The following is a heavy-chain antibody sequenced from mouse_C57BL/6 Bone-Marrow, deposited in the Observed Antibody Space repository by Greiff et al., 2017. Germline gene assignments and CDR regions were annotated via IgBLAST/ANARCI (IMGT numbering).Heavy chain of an antibody. Sequence: VQLQQSGAELARPGASVKLSCKASGYTFTSYGISWVKQRTGQGLEWIGEIYPRSGNTYYNEKFKGKATLTADKSSSTAYMELRSLTSEDSAVYFCARRGYGSGARYFDYWGQGTTLTVSS. CDR3: ARRGYGSGARYFDY. CDR1: GYTFTSYG. D-gene: IGHD1-1*01. V-gene: IGHV1-81*01. J-gene: IGHJ2*01. CDR2: IYPRSGNT.